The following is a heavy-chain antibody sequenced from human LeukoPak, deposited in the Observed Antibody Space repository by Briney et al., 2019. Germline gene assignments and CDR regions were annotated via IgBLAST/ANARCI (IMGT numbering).Heavy chain of an antibody. CDR2: IYSGGTT. Sequence: PGGSLRLSCAVFGFTVSNNYMSWVRQAPGKGLEWVSVIYSGGTTYYADSVKGRFTISRDNSKNTLYLQMNSLRVEDTAVYYCARGVRYESGGYYVSYYWGQGTLVTVSS. V-gene: IGHV3-66*01. CDR1: GFTVSNNY. J-gene: IGHJ4*02. CDR3: ARGVRYESGGYYVSYY. D-gene: IGHD3-22*01.